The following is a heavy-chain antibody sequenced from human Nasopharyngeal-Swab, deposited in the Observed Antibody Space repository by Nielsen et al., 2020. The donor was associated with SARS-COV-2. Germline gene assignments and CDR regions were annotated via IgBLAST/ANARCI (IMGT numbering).Heavy chain of an antibody. D-gene: IGHD6-19*01. CDR1: GYTFTSYY. Sequence: ASVKVSCKASGYTFTSYYIHWVRQAPGQGLEWMGIINPSGGSTSYAQKFRGRVNMTRDTSTSTVYMELSSLRSEDTAVYYCARDPYDYSSGWLDAFDIWGQGTMVTVSS. J-gene: IGHJ3*02. V-gene: IGHV1-46*01. CDR2: INPSGGST. CDR3: ARDPYDYSSGWLDAFDI.